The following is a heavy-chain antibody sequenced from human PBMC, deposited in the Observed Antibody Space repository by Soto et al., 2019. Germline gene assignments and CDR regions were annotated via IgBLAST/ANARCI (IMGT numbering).Heavy chain of an antibody. CDR1: GGTFSTYA. CDR3: AREAHRFYYGMDV. Sequence: QVQLVQSGAEVKKPGSSVKVSCKASGGTFSTYAISWVRQAPGQGLAWMGGIIPIFGTANYAQKFQGSVTIAADESTSRAYMELSSLRSEDTAVYYGAREAHRFYYGMDVWGQGATVTVS. V-gene: IGHV1-69*12. J-gene: IGHJ6*02. CDR2: IIPIFGTA.